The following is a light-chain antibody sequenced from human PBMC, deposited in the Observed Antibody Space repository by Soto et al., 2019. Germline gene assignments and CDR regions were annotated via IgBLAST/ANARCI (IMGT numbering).Light chain of an antibody. V-gene: IGKV3-15*01. CDR1: QTISRN. CDR3: HQYENWPKT. CDR2: GAS. J-gene: IGKJ1*01. Sequence: EIVMPQSPPTLSVSPGERAPLSCRASQTISRNLAWYQQRPGQAPRLLMFGASTRAPGIPARFSGSGSGTEFTLTISSLQSEDFAVYFCHQYENWPKTFGQGTKVDI.